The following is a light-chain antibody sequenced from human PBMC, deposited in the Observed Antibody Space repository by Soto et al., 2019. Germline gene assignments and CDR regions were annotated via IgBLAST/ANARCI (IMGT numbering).Light chain of an antibody. CDR1: QSVSSTY. J-gene: IGKJ2*01. Sequence: EIVLTQSPGTLSLSPGERATLSCRASQSVSSTYLAWYQQKSVQAPRLLIYGASSRATGIPDRFCGSGSGTDFALTIIRPEPADFAVYFCHQYGSSPPYTFGRGTKVEIK. CDR3: HQYGSSPPYT. V-gene: IGKV3-20*01. CDR2: GAS.